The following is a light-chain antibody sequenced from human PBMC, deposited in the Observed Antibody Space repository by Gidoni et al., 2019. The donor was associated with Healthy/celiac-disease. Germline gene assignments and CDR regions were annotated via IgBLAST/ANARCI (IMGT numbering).Light chain of an antibody. Sequence: QSALTQPASVSGSPGQSITISCTGTSSDVGAYNYVSWYQQHPGKAPKLMIYDVSNRPSGVSNRFSGSKSGNTDSLTISGLQAEDEADYYCSSYTSSSIPYVFGTGTKITVL. CDR2: DVS. J-gene: IGLJ1*01. CDR1: SSDVGAYNY. CDR3: SSYTSSSIPYV. V-gene: IGLV2-14*03.